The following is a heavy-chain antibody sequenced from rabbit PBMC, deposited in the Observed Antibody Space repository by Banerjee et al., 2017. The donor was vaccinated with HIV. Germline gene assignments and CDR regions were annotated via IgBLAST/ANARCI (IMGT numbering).Heavy chain of an antibody. CDR2: INTSSGNT. J-gene: IGHJ4*01. CDR3: ARDLAGVIGWNFNL. D-gene: IGHD4-1*01. V-gene: IGHV1S47*01. Sequence: QEQLVESGGGLVQPEGSLTLTCTASAFSFSNKYVMCWVRQAPGKGLEWIACINTSSGNTVYASWAKGRFTITRSTSLNAVTLQMTSLTAADTATYFCARDLAGVIGWNFNLWGQGTLVTVS. CDR1: AFSFSNKYV.